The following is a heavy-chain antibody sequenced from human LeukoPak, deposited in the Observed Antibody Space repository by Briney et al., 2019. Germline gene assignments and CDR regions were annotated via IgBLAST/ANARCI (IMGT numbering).Heavy chain of an antibody. CDR1: GFTVSSNY. CDR3: ASGSGSYRTPYYYMDV. CDR2: IYSGGST. Sequence: GGSLRLSCVASGFTVSSNYMSWVRQAPGKGLEWVSVIYSGGSTYYADSVKGRFTISRDNSKNTLYLQMNSLRAEDTAVYYCASGSGSYRTPYYYMDVWGTGTTVAVSS. J-gene: IGHJ6*03. V-gene: IGHV3-53*01. D-gene: IGHD3-10*01.